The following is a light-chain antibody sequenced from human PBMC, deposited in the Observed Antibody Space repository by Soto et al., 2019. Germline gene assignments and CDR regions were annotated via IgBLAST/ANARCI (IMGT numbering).Light chain of an antibody. V-gene: IGLV2-14*01. J-gene: IGLJ2*01. CDR3: SSYTRGSTLVV. CDR1: SSDVGAYNY. CDR2: EVT. Sequence: QSALTQPASVSGSPGQSITISCTGSSSDVGAYNYVSWYQQHPGKAPRLMIYEVTNRPSGVSNRFSGSKSGNTASLTISGLRAEDEADYYCSSYTRGSTLVVFGGGTKLTVL.